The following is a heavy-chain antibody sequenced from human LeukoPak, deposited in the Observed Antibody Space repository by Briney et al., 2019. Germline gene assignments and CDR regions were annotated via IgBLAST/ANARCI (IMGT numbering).Heavy chain of an antibody. Sequence: GGSLRLSCAASGFTVRSNYMSWVRQAPGKGLEWVSVLYSDGSTYYADSVKGRFTISRDNSKNTLYLQMNSLRAEDTAVYCCARLVGATYFDYWGQGTLVTVSS. J-gene: IGHJ4*02. CDR1: GFTVRSNY. CDR2: LYSDGST. D-gene: IGHD1-26*01. CDR3: ARLVGATYFDY. V-gene: IGHV3-53*01.